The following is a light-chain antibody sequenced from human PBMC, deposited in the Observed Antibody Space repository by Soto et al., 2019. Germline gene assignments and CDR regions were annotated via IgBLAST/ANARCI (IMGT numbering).Light chain of an antibody. CDR3: QQRSNWPRALT. CDR1: QTVSIN. V-gene: IGKV3-15*01. Sequence: EIVMTQSPATLSVSPGERATLSCRASQTVSINLAWYQHKPGQAPRLLIYGASSRATGVPGRFSGSGSGTEFTLTISSLQSEDFAVYYCQQRSNWPRALTFGGGTKVEIK. J-gene: IGKJ4*01. CDR2: GAS.